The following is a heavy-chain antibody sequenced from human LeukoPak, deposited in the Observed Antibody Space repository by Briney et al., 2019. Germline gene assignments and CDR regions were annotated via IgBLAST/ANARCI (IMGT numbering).Heavy chain of an antibody. CDR3: ARQSSSSSRAYYYYGMDV. CDR1: GGSISSYY. Sequence: SETLSLTCTVSGGSISSYYWSWIRQPPGKGLEWIGYIYYSGSTNYNPSLKSRVTISVGTSKNQFSLKLSSVTAADTAVYYCARQSSSSSRAYYYYGMDVWGQGTTVTVSS. CDR2: IYYSGST. D-gene: IGHD6-13*01. J-gene: IGHJ6*02. V-gene: IGHV4-59*01.